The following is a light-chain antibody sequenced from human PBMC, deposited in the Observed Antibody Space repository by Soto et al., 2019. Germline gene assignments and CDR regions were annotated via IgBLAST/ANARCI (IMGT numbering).Light chain of an antibody. Sequence: QSVLTQPASVSGSPGQSITISCTGTSSDVGSYTLVSWYQHHPGKAPKLMIYEVSKRPSGVSNRFSGSKSGNTASLIISGLQTEDEADYYCCSYAGSSTWFFGGGTKLTVL. CDR3: CSYAGSSTWF. CDR1: SSDVGSYTL. CDR2: EVS. V-gene: IGLV2-23*02. J-gene: IGLJ2*01.